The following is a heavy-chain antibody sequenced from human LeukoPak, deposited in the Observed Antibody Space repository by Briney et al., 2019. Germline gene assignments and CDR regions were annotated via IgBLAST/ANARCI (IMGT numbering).Heavy chain of an antibody. D-gene: IGHD2-15*01. CDR2: IYNSGST. Sequence: PSETLSLTCTVSGGSISSYYWSWIRQPLGKGLEWIGYIYNSGSTNYNPSLKSRVTISIDTSKNQLSLKLSSVTAADTAVYYCARDNCSGGSCYGYHYYGMDVWGQGTTVTVSS. J-gene: IGHJ6*02. CDR1: GGSISSYY. V-gene: IGHV4-59*01. CDR3: ARDNCSGGSCYGYHYYGMDV.